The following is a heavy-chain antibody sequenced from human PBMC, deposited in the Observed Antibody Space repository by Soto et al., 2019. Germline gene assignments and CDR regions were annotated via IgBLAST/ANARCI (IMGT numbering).Heavy chain of an antibody. CDR2: IYYSGST. D-gene: IGHD2-8*01. Sequence: SETLSLTCTVSGGSISSGGYYWSWIRRHPGKGLEWIGYIYYSGSTYYNPSLQGRVTMTTDTSTSTAYMELRSLRSDDTAVYYCARFRAVYDDYWGQGTLVTVSS. CDR1: GGSISSGGYY. J-gene: IGHJ4*02. V-gene: IGHV4-31*03. CDR3: ARFRAVYDDY.